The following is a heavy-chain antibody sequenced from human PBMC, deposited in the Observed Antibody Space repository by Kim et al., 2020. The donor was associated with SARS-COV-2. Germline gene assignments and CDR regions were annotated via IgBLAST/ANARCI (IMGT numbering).Heavy chain of an antibody. CDR2: FYHNGST. CDR1: GDSVSSTNW. D-gene: IGHD2-21*02. J-gene: IGHJ6*02. V-gene: IGHV4-4*02. Sequence: SETLSLTCAVSGDSVSSTNWWSWFRQAPEKGLEWIGEFYHNGSTYYNPSLRSRVTISVDRSKNHFSLRLTSVTAADTAVYYCARVRVTALPNIETARTYYYSSAMDVWGQGTTVTVSS. CDR3: ARVRVTALPNIETARTYYYSSAMDV.